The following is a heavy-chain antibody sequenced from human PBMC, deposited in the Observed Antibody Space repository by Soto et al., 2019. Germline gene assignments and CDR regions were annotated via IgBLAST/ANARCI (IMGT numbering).Heavy chain of an antibody. D-gene: IGHD3-9*01. CDR2: IYYSGST. CDR3: FRGLGYYHDVMAF. V-gene: IGHV4-31*03. CDR1: GGSISSGGYY. J-gene: IGHJ6*02. Sequence: NPALTCTVSGGSISSGGYYWSWIRQHPGKGLEWIGYIYYSGSTYYNPSLKSRVTISVDTSKNQFSLKLSSVTAADTAVYYCFRGLGYYHDVMAFCGQGTTVIGS.